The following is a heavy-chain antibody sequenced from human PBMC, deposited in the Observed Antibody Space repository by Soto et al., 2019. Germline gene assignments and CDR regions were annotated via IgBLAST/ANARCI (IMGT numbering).Heavy chain of an antibody. D-gene: IGHD2-2*01. CDR1: GFTFSSYA. CDR3: ATPEVVPAAMDYYYMDV. J-gene: IGHJ6*03. Sequence: GGSLRLSCAASGFTFSSYAMSWVRQAPGKGLEWVSAISGSGGSTYYADSVKGRFTISRDNSKNTLYLQMNSLRAEDTAVYYCATPEVVPAAMDYYYMDVWGKGTTVTVS. V-gene: IGHV3-23*01. CDR2: ISGSGGST.